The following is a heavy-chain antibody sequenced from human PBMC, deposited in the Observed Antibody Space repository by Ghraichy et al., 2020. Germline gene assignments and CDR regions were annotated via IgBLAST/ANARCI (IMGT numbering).Heavy chain of an antibody. Sequence: GGSLRLSCAASGFTFSSYGMHWVRQAPGKGLEWVAVISYDGSNKYYADSVKGRFTISRDNSKNTLYLQMNSLRAEDTAVYYCANGPSYGTLDYWGQGTLVTVSS. J-gene: IGHJ4*02. D-gene: IGHD4-17*01. CDR3: ANGPSYGTLDY. CDR2: ISYDGSNK. CDR1: GFTFSSYG. V-gene: IGHV3-30*18.